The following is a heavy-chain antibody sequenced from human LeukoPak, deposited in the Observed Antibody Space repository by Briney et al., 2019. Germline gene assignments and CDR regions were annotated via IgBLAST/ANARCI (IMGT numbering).Heavy chain of an antibody. J-gene: IGHJ4*02. D-gene: IGHD5-12*01. CDR1: GFTFSDHY. CDR2: ISSSGSNI. V-gene: IGHV3-11*01. Sequence: PGGSLRLSCAASGFTFSDHYMSWIRQAPGKGLGWVSYISSSGSNIYYADSVKGRFTISRDNAKNSLYLQMNSLRAEDTAVYYCARAEAVLRGYGQFDYWGQGTLVTVSS. CDR3: ARAEAVLRGYGQFDY.